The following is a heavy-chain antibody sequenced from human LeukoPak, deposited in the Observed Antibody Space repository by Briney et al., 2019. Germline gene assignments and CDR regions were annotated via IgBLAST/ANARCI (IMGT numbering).Heavy chain of an antibody. J-gene: IGHJ4*02. Sequence: KPSETLSLTCGVSGTSLTSYYWSWIRQTPGKGLEWIGEVNHSGYTNMNPSLKSRVTISVDTSKNQFSLMMTSVTAADTAVYFCARMTTGHDYWGQGTLVTVSS. CDR3: ARMTTGHDY. CDR1: GTSLTSYY. CDR2: VNHSGYT. V-gene: IGHV4-34*01. D-gene: IGHD4-17*01.